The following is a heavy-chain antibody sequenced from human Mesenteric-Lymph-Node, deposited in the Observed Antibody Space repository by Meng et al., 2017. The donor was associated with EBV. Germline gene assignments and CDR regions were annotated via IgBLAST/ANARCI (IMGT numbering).Heavy chain of an antibody. V-gene: IGHV4-30-2*01. CDR3: ARGEIVRGEWYFDL. CDR2: IYQSGST. CDR1: GGSIRRGGYS. D-gene: IGHD1-26*01. Sequence: QRQAAGSGLVKASETLSLTCAVSGGSIRRGGYSWNWIRQPPGKGLEWIGNIYQSGSTNYNPSLKSRVTMSVDKSQNQFSLKLTSVTAADRAIYYCARGEIVRGEWYFDLWGRGTLVTVSS. J-gene: IGHJ2*01.